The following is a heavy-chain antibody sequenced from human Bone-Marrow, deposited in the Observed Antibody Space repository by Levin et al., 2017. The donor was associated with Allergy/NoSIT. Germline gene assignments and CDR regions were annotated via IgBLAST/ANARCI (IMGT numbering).Heavy chain of an antibody. D-gene: IGHD5-24*01. J-gene: IGHJ4*02. CDR3: AGSRDGYIDY. Sequence: TSSETLSLSCTVSGGSISSYYWSWIRQPAGMGLEWIGRIHSSGTTNYNPSLKGRVTMSIDTSKNQFSLKLNSVTAEDTAVYYCAGSRDGYIDYWGQGTLVTVS. V-gene: IGHV4-4*07. CDR1: GGSISSYY. CDR2: IHSSGTT.